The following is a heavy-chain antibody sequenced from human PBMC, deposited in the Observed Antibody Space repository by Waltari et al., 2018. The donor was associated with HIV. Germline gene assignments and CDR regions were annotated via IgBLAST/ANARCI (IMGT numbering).Heavy chain of an antibody. CDR2: IKQDGSEI. Sequence: EVQLVESVGGLVQPGGSLRLSCAASGFTFSRYWMSGVRQAPGKGLEWVANIKQDGSEIYYVDSVKGRFTISRDNAKNSLYLQMNSLRAEDTAVYFCARRGGRSSPLGYWGQGTLVTVSS. V-gene: IGHV3-7*01. D-gene: IGHD6-13*01. CDR3: ARRGGRSSPLGY. CDR1: GFTFSRYW. J-gene: IGHJ4*02.